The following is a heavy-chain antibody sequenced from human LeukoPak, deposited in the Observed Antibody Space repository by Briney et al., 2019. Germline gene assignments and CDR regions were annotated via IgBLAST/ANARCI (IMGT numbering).Heavy chain of an antibody. Sequence: GASVTVSCKSSGYTFTGYYMHWVRQAPGQGFEWMGRIDSNSGGTNYAQNFQGRVTMTRDTSIGTVYMELISLRSDDTAVYYCAREMNYDDYRTSDYWGQGTLVTVSS. CDR1: GYTFTGYY. D-gene: IGHD4-17*01. CDR3: AREMNYDDYRTSDY. J-gene: IGHJ4*02. V-gene: IGHV1-2*02. CDR2: IDSNSGGT.